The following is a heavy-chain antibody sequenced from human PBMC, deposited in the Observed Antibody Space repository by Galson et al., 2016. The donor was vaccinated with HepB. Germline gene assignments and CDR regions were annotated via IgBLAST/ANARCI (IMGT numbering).Heavy chain of an antibody. CDR1: GFTFRNYA. D-gene: IGHD2-15*01. V-gene: IGHV3-30*04. J-gene: IGHJ5*02. CDR3: ARGDIVLVPAKKGGWFDP. Sequence: SLRLSCAASGFTFRNYAIHWVRQAPGKGLEWLAGISHDGSFNYYADSVKGRFSISRDNSKNTLYLQMNSLTHEETAVYFCARGDIVLVPAKKGGWFDPWGPGTQVSVSA. CDR2: ISHDGSFN.